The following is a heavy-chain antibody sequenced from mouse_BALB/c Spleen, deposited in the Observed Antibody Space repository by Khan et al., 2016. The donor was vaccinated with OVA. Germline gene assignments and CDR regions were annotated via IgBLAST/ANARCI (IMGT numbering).Heavy chain of an antibody. CDR1: GYTFTTAG. V-gene: IGHV9-4*02. D-gene: IGHD2-14*01. Sequence: QVQLKQSGPELKKPGETVRISCKASGYTFTTAGMQWVQKMPGKGLKWIGWINTHSGVPKYAEDFKGRFAFSLETSASTVYLQITNLKNEDTAKYFWARGGAAFYRNDGGAMDYWGQGTSVTVSS. J-gene: IGHJ4*01. CDR3: ARGGAAFYRNDGGAMDY. CDR2: INTHSGVP.